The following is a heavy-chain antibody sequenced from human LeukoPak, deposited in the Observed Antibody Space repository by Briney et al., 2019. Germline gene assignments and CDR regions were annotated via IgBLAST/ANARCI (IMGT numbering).Heavy chain of an antibody. CDR2: ISSSSDYR. J-gene: IGHJ4*02. CDR3: ASRSEFDY. CDR1: GFTFNSHS. Sequence: GGSLRLSCAASGFTFNSHSMNWVRQTPGKGLEWVSSISSSSDYRDYADSEKGRFTISRDNAKNSLYLQMNSLRVEDTAVYYCASRSEFDYWGQGTLVTVSS. D-gene: IGHD3-16*02. V-gene: IGHV3-21*01.